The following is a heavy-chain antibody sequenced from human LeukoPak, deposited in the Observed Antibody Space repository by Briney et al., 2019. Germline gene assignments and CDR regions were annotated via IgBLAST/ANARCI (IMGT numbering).Heavy chain of an antibody. V-gene: IGHV1-69*04. CDR3: ARDYLVATRDYYYYYGMDV. J-gene: IGHJ6*02. CDR2: IIPILGIA. Sequence: ASVKVSCKASGGTFSSYAISWVRQAPGQGLEWIGRIIPILGIANYAQKFQGRVTITADKSTSTAYMELSSLRSEDTAVYYCARDYLVATRDYYYYYGMDVWGQGTTVTVSS. D-gene: IGHD5-24*01. CDR1: GGTFSSYA.